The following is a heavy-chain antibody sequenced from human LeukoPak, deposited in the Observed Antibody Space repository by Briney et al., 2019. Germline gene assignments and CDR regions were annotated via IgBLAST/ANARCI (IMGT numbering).Heavy chain of an antibody. Sequence: PSETLSLTCTVSGGSVSSSIYYWGWIRQPPGKGLEWIGRIYYSGSTDYNPSLKSRVTISVDTSKIQLSLRLTSVTAADTAVYYCTRHGSYYDWGQGTLVTVSS. CDR1: GGSVSSSIYY. D-gene: IGHD1-26*01. CDR2: IYYSGST. CDR3: TRHGSYYD. V-gene: IGHV4-39*01. J-gene: IGHJ4*02.